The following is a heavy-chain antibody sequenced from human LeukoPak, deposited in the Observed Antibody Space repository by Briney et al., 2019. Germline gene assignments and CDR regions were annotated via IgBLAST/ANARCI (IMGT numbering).Heavy chain of an antibody. CDR2: IKQDGSEK. J-gene: IGHJ5*02. CDR1: GFTFSSYW. Sequence: GGSLRLSCAASGFTFSSYWMSWVRQAPGKGLEWVANIKQDGSEKYYVDSVKGRFTISRDNAKNSLYLQMNSLRAEDTAVYYCARGLTYYDYVWGSYRYTGWFDPWGQGTLVTVSS. CDR3: ARGLTYYDYVWGSYRYTGWFDP. D-gene: IGHD3-16*02. V-gene: IGHV3-7*01.